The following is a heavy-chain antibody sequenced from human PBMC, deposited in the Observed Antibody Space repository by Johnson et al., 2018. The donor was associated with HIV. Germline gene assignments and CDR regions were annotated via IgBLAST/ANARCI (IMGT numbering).Heavy chain of an antibody. V-gene: IGHV3-30*03. J-gene: IGHJ3*02. Sequence: QEQLVESGGGVVQPGRSLRLSCAASGFTFSSYGMHWVRQAPGKGLEWVAVISYDGSNKYYADSVKGRFTISRDNSKNTLYLQMNSLRAEDTAVYYCARDRGGIAEQSGAFDIWGQGTMVTVSS. CDR2: ISYDGSNK. CDR1: GFTFSSYG. CDR3: ARDRGGIAEQSGAFDI. D-gene: IGHD6-13*01.